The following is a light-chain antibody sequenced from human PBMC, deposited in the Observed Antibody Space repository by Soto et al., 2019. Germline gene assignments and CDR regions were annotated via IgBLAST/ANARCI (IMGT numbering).Light chain of an antibody. V-gene: IGKV3-20*01. Sequence: EIVLTQSPGSLSLSPGQRATLSCRASQSVDTTFFAWYQKKPGQAPRLLIYGASKRATGIPDRFSGSGSGTDFTLIISRLEPEYFAVYYCQQYMSSVTFGHGTKVDIK. CDR3: QQYMSSVT. CDR2: GAS. CDR1: QSVDTTF. J-gene: IGKJ1*01.